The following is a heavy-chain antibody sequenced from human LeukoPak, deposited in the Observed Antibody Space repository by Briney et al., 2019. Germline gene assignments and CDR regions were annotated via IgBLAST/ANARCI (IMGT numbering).Heavy chain of an antibody. J-gene: IGHJ4*02. Sequence: SETLSLTCGVSGGSLTNTNYWTWVRPPPGKGLEWIGEVNLQGSTNYNPSLMGRVAISVDKSQNHISLQLTSVTAADTAVYYCARVDYSSSSGLRLFDYWGQGTLVTVSS. V-gene: IGHV4-4*02. CDR2: VNLQGST. D-gene: IGHD6-6*01. CDR1: GGSLTNTNY. CDR3: ARVDYSSSSGLRLFDY.